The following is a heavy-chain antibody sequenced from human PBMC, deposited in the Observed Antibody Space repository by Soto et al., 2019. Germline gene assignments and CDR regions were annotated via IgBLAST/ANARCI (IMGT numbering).Heavy chain of an antibody. Sequence: ASVKVSCKASGYTFTSYGISWVRQAPGQGLEWMGWISAYNGNTNYAQKLQGRVTMTTDTSTSTAYMELRSLRSDDTAVYYCARVIAAAKDINWFDPWGQGTLVTVSS. D-gene: IGHD6-13*01. V-gene: IGHV1-18*04. CDR3: ARVIAAAKDINWFDP. J-gene: IGHJ5*02. CDR1: GYTFTSYG. CDR2: ISAYNGNT.